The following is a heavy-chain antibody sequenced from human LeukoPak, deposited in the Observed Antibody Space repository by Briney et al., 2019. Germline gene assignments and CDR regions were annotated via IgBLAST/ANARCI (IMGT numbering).Heavy chain of an antibody. CDR2: INPNSGGT. J-gene: IGHJ4*02. CDR3: AREITMVRGPWDY. Sequence: ASVKVSCKASGGTFSSYAISWVRQAPGQGLEWMGWINPNSGGTNYAQKFQGRVTMTRDTSISTAYMELSRLRSDDTAVYYCAREITMVRGPWDYWGQGTLVTVSS. CDR1: GGTFSSYA. V-gene: IGHV1-2*02. D-gene: IGHD3-10*01.